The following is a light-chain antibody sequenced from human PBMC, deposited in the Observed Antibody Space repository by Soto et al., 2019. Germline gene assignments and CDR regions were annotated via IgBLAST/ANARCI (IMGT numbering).Light chain of an antibody. V-gene: IGLV2-11*01. CDR2: DVS. J-gene: IGLJ2*01. Sequence: QSVLTQPRSVSGSPGQSVTISCTGTSSDVGGYNYVSWYQHHPGKAPKLMIYDVSKRPSGVPDRFSGSKSGNTASLTISGLQAEDEADYYCAAWDDSLYGVVFGGGTKLTVL. CDR1: SSDVGGYNY. CDR3: AAWDDSLYGVV.